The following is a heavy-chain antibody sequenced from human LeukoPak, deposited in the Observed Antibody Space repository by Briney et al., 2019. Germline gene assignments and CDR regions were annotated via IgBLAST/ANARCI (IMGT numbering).Heavy chain of an antibody. CDR3: ARDTTYSP. Sequence: PGGSLRLSCAASGFTFSTSYMNWVRQAPGKGLQWVSTIYSGGSTFHADSVKGRFTVSRDNSRNTLYLQMDSLRPEDTAVYSCARDTTYSPWGQGTLVTVSS. J-gene: IGHJ5*02. CDR2: IYSGGST. CDR1: GFTFSTSY. V-gene: IGHV3-66*02. D-gene: IGHD1-26*01.